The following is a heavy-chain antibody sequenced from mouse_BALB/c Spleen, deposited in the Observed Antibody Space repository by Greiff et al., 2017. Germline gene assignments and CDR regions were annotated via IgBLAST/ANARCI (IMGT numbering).Heavy chain of an antibody. D-gene: IGHD1-2*01. CDR3: ARDDGYVDFDY. V-gene: IGHV7-3*02. J-gene: IGHJ2*01. CDR2: IRNKANGYKT. CDR1: GFTFTDYY. Sequence: EVKLVESGGGLVQPGGSLRLSCATSGFTFTDYYMSWVRQPPGKALEWLGFIRNKANGYKTEYSASVKGRFTISRDNSQSILYLQMNTLRAEDSATYYCARDDGYVDFDYWGQGTTLTVSS.